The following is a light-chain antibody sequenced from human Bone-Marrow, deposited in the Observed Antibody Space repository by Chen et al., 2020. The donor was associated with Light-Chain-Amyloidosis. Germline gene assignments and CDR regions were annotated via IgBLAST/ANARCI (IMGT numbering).Light chain of an antibody. V-gene: IGKV3-11*01. J-gene: IGKJ2*01. Sequence: EIVLTQSPATLSLSPGERATLSCRASQSVSSYLAWYQQKPGQAPRLLIYDASNRATGIPARFSGSGSGTDFTLTISSLEPEDFAVYDCQQRGNWPDTFGQGTKLEIK. CDR3: QQRGNWPDT. CDR1: QSVSSY. CDR2: DAS.